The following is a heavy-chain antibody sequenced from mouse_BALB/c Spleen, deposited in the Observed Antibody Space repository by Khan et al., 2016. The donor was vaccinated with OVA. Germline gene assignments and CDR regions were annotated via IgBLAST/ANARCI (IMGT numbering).Heavy chain of an antibody. CDR1: GYTFTSYV. Sequence: VQLQQSGPELVKPGASVKMSCKASGYTFTSYVMHWVKQKPGQGLEWIGYISPNSDGSKYNEKFRGKATLTSDKSSSTAYMELSSLTSEDSVVYYCLRSLYYYGSAYEGFAYWGQGTLVTVSA. D-gene: IGHD1-1*01. V-gene: IGHV1S136*01. J-gene: IGHJ3*01. CDR2: ISPNSDGS. CDR3: LRSLYYYGSAYEGFAY.